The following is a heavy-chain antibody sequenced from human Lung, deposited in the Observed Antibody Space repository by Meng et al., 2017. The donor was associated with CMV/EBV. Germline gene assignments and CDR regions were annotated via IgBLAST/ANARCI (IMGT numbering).Heavy chain of an antibody. CDR1: GYTFTGYY. Sequence: ASVKVSCKASGYTFTGYYMHWVRQAPGQGLEWMGWINPNSGGTNYAQKFQGRVTMTRDTSISTAYMELSRLRSDDTAVYYCARDLGDDCTNGVCYSVGAFDIWGQGTMVTVSS. J-gene: IGHJ3*02. D-gene: IGHD2-8*01. V-gene: IGHV1-2*02. CDR3: ARDLGDDCTNGVCYSVGAFDI. CDR2: INPNSGGT.